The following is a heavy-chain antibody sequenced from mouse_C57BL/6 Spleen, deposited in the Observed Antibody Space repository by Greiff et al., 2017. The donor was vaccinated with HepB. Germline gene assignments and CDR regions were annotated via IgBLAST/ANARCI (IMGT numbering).Heavy chain of an antibody. CDR2: IYPGSGST. CDR1: GYTFTSYW. CDR3: ARKKDWYFDV. J-gene: IGHJ1*03. Sequence: QVQLQQPGAELVKPGASVKMSCKASGYTFTSYWITWVKQRPGQGLEWIGDIYPGSGSTNYNEKFKSKATLTVDTSSSTAYVQLSSLTSEDSAVYYCARKKDWYFDVWGTGTTVTVSS. V-gene: IGHV1-55*01.